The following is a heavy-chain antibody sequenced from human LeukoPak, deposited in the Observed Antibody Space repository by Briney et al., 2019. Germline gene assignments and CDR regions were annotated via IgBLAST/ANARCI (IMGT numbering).Heavy chain of an antibody. D-gene: IGHD6-13*01. CDR1: GYTFTNYY. Sequence: ASVKVSCKASGYTFTNYYMHWVRQAPGQGLEWMGIINPSGGTTSYAQKFQGRLTMTRDTSTSTVYMELSSLRSEDTAVYYCAKDSAAPGTRGWFDPWGQETLVTVSS. J-gene: IGHJ5*02. CDR3: AKDSAAPGTRGWFDP. V-gene: IGHV1-46*01. CDR2: INPSGGTT.